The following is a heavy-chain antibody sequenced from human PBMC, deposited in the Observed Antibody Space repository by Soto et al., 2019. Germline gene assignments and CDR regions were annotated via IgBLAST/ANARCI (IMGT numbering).Heavy chain of an antibody. J-gene: IGHJ4*02. V-gene: IGHV1-18*01. CDR1: GYTFTTYG. CDR2: ISPYNGNT. Sequence: GASVKVSCKASGYTFTTYGLSWVRQAPGQGLEWMGWISPYNGNTKYGQKLQGRVTMTTDTSTNTAYMELTSLRSDDTAVYYCARVYGPLYFDYWSQGTLVTVSS. CDR3: ARVYGPLYFDY. D-gene: IGHD3-10*01.